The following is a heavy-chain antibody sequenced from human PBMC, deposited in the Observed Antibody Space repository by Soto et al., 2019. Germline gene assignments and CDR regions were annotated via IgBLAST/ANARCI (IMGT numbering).Heavy chain of an antibody. V-gene: IGHV1-18*04. D-gene: IGHD1-1*01. CDR1: GYTFTSYG. J-gene: IGHJ6*02. CDR2: ISAYNGNT. Sequence: ASVKVSCKASGYTFTSYGISWVRQAPGQGXEWMGWISAYNGNTNYAQKLQGRVTMTTDTSTSTAYMELRSPRSDDTAVYYCARSNREIENGRTGGGYYVMDVWRQATPVTFSS. CDR3: ARSNREIENGRTGGGYYVMDV.